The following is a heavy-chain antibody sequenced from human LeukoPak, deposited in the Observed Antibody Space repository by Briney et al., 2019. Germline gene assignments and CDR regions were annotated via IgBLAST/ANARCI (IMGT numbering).Heavy chain of an antibody. J-gene: IGHJ4*02. CDR2: MNPNSGLT. D-gene: IGHD1-26*01. CDR3: ARSIVGVRKRNDY. Sequence: APVKVSCKASGYTFTSYDIIWVRQASGQGLEWMGWMNPNSGLTGYAQKFQGRVTMTRTTSISTAYMELTSLTSEDSAVYYCARSIVGVRKRNDYWGQGTLVTVSS. V-gene: IGHV1-8*01. CDR1: GYTFTSYD.